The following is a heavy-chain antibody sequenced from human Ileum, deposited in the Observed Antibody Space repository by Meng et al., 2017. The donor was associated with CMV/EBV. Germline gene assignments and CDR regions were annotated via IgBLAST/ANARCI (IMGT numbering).Heavy chain of an antibody. CDR2: IYSGGST. Sequence: GESLKISCAASGFTVSSNYMSWVRQAPGKGLEWVSVIYSGGSTYYADSVKGRFTISRDNAKNSLYLQMNSLRDEDTAVYYCARSFFGSGSYYSQYWGQGTLVTVSS. J-gene: IGHJ4*02. D-gene: IGHD3-10*01. V-gene: IGHV3-66*01. CDR1: GFTVSSNY. CDR3: ARSFFGSGSYYSQY.